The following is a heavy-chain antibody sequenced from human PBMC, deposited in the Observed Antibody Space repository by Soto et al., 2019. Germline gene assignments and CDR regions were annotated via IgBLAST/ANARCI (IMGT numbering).Heavy chain of an antibody. V-gene: IGHV3-15*01. CDR1: GFAFSNAW. Sequence: PGGSLRLSCAASGFAFSNAWMSWVRQAPGKGLEWVGRIKSNIDGGTTDFAAPVKGRFTMSRDDSRNMLYLQMSSLKSEDTAVYYCSTVKFTATTVMEDYWGQGTLVTVSS. D-gene: IGHD4-4*01. CDR3: STVKFTATTVMEDY. CDR2: IKSNIDGGTT. J-gene: IGHJ4*02.